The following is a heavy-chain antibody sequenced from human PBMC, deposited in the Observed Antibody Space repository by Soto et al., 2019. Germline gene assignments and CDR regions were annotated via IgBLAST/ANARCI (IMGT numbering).Heavy chain of an antibody. J-gene: IGHJ6*02. CDR2: ISYDGSNK. D-gene: IGHD2-21*01. V-gene: IGHV3-30-3*01. CDR3: ARVQSLLWSYYYYGMDV. CDR1: GFTFSSYA. Sequence: QVQLVESGGGVVQPGRSLRLSCAASGFTFSSYAMHWVRQAPGKGLEWVAVISYDGSNKYYADSVKGRFTISRDNSKNXXYLQMNSLRAEDTAVYYCARVQSLLWSYYYYGMDVWGQGTTVTVSS.